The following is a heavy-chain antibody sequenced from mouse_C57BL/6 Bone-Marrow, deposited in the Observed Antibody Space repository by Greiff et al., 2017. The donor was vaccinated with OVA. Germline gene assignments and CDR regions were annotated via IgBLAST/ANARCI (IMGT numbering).Heavy chain of an antibody. J-gene: IGHJ4*01. CDR2: IDPENGDT. CDR1: GFNIKDDY. D-gene: IGHD1-1*01. Sequence: EVQLQQSGAELVRPGASVKLSCTASGFNIKDDYMHWVKQRPEQGLEWIGWIDPENGDTEYASKFQGKATITADTSSNTAYLQLSSLTSEDTAVYYCTTPVVATNAMDYWGQVTSVTVSS. CDR3: TTPVVATNAMDY. V-gene: IGHV14-4*01.